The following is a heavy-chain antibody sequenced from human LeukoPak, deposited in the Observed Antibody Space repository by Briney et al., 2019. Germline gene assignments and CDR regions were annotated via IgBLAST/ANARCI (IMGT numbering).Heavy chain of an antibody. V-gene: IGHV4-30-4*01. J-gene: IGHJ4*02. D-gene: IGHD6-19*01. Sequence: SETLSLTCTVSGGSISSGDYYWSWIRQPPGKGLEWIGYIYYSGSTYYNPSLKSRVTISVDTSKNQFSLKLSSVTAADTAVYYCARYQAVAGDAGFDYWGQGTLVTVSS. CDR3: ARYQAVAGDAGFDY. CDR1: GGSISSGDYY. CDR2: IYYSGST.